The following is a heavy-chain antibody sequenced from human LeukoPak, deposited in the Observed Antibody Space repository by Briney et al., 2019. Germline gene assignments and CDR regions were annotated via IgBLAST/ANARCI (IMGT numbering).Heavy chain of an antibody. D-gene: IGHD4-11*01. J-gene: IGHJ3*02. Sequence: GGALRLSCAASGVTFSSYAMCSGRAAPGGGLERGSAISGSGGSTYYADSVKGRFTISRDNAKNTLYLQMNSLRAEDTAVYYCARALDDYNAFDIWGQGTMVTVSS. V-gene: IGHV3-23*01. CDR3: ARALDDYNAFDI. CDR1: GVTFSSYA. CDR2: ISGSGGST.